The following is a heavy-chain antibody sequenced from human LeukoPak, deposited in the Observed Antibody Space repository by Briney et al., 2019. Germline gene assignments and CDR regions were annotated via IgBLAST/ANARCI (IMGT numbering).Heavy chain of an antibody. CDR1: GGSFSGYY. D-gene: IGHD3-16*02. V-gene: IGHV4-34*01. Sequence: PSETLSLTCAVYGGSFSGYYWSWIRQPPGKGLEWIGEINHSGSTNYNPSLKSRVTISVDTSKSQFSLKLSSVTAADTAVYYCARVAFYDYVWGSYRPFDYWGQGTLVTVSS. CDR2: INHSGST. CDR3: ARVAFYDYVWGSYRPFDY. J-gene: IGHJ4*02.